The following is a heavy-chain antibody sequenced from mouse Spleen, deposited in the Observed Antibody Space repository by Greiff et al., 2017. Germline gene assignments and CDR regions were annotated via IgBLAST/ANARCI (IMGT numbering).Heavy chain of an antibody. J-gene: IGHJ2*01. V-gene: IGHV1-55*01. D-gene: IGHD4-1*01. CDR1: GFNIKDYY. Sequence: QVQLKQSGAELVRPGASVKLSCTASGFNIKDYYMHWVKQRPGQGLEWIGDIYPGSGSTNYNEKFKSKATLTVDTSSSTAYMQLSSLTSEDSAVYYCARRLGGIDYWGQGTTLTVSS. CDR2: IYPGSGST. CDR3: ARRLGGIDY.